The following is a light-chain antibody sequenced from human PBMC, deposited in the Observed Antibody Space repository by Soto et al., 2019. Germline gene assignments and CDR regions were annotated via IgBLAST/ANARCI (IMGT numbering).Light chain of an antibody. CDR3: QQYGSLPQT. V-gene: IGKV3-20*01. Sequence: EIVLTQSPGTLSLPPGERATLSCRASQSVSNDYLAWYQQKPGEAPRLLIYGASSRDTDLPGRFSGRGSGTDFTLTVASLQPEDFAAYYCQQYGSLPQTFGQGTTVEIK. CDR2: GAS. J-gene: IGKJ1*01. CDR1: QSVSNDY.